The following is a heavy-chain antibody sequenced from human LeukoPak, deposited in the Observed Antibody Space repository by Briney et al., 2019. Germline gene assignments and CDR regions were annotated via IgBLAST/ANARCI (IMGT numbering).Heavy chain of an antibody. D-gene: IGHD4-17*01. CDR3: ARNPYGDYYFDH. CDR1: GVSFKDCG. V-gene: IGHV3-33*01. J-gene: IGHJ4*02. CDR2: IWNDGSNK. Sequence: GGSLRLSCAASGVSFKDCGMHWVRQAPGKGLEWVAVIWNDGSNKYYADSVKGRFTISRDNSKNTLFLQMDSLRAEDTAVYYCARNPYGDYYFDHWGQGTLVTVSS.